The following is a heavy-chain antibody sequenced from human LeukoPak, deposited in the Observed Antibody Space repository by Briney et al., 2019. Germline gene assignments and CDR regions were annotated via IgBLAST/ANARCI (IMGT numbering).Heavy chain of an antibody. J-gene: IGHJ4*02. D-gene: IGHD3-10*01. CDR1: GGSISSSSYY. CDR3: ARDSLFFGTDF. V-gene: IGHV4-39*07. Sequence: KTSETLSLTCTVSGGSISSSSYYWGWIRQPPGKGLEWIGSIYYSGSTYYNPSLKSRVTISVDTSKNQFSLKLSSVTAADTAVYYCARDSLFFGTDFWGQGTLVTVSS. CDR2: IYYSGST.